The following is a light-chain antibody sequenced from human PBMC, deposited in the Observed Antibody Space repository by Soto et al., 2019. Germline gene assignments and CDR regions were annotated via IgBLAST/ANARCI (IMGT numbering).Light chain of an antibody. CDR2: RSS. V-gene: IGKV3-20*01. CDR3: QQYGSSPRT. Sequence: ESVLTQSPSSLSLSPGESATLSCRASQSLSSSYLAWYQQKAGQPPRLLMFRSSDRAAGVPDRFSGSASGTDFTLTISRLEPEDFAVYYCQQYGSSPRTFGQGTKVDIK. CDR1: QSLSSSY. J-gene: IGKJ1*01.